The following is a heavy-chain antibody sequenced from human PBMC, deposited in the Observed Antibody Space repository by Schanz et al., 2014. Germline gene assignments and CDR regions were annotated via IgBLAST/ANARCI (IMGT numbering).Heavy chain of an antibody. V-gene: IGHV1-2*02. Sequence: QVQLVQSGAEVKKPGASVKVSCKASGYTFTGHHMHWVRQAPGQGLEWMGWINPNSGDRNYAQKFQGRVTMTRDTSISTAYMELSRLRSDDTAVYYCARDRDQWDGNYLDYWGQGTLVTVSS. CDR1: GYTFTGHH. CDR2: INPNSGDR. J-gene: IGHJ4*02. D-gene: IGHD1-26*01. CDR3: ARDRDQWDGNYLDY.